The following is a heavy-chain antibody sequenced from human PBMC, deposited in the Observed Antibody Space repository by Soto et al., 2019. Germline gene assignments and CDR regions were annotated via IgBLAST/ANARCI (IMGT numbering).Heavy chain of an antibody. CDR3: ARPGKGFYYYYYMDV. CDR1: GGSISSSSYH. CDR2: IYYSGST. Sequence: SETLSLTCPFSGGSISSSSYHWGWIRQPPGKGLEWIGTIYYSGSTYYNPSLKSRVTISVDTSKNQFSLKLSSVTAADTAVYYCARPGKGFYYYYYMDVWGKGTTVTVSS. V-gene: IGHV4-39*01. J-gene: IGHJ6*03. D-gene: IGHD1-26*01.